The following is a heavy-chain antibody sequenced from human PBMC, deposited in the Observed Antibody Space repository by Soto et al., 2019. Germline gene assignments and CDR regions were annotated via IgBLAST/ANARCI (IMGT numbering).Heavy chain of an antibody. CDR1: GFTFSSYA. J-gene: IGHJ5*02. CDR2: ISGSGGST. Sequence: GGSLRLSCAASGFTFSSYAMSWVRQAPGKGLEWVSAISGSGGSTYYADSVKGRFTISRDNSKNTLYLQMNSLRAEDTAVYYCAKVSLADIVVVVAATLTSRVGWFDPWGQGTLVTVSS. D-gene: IGHD2-15*01. CDR3: AKVSLADIVVVVAATLTSRVGWFDP. V-gene: IGHV3-23*01.